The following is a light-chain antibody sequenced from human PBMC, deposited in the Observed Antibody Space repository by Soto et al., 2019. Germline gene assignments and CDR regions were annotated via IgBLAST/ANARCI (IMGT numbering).Light chain of an antibody. Sequence: EIVMTQSPATLSVSPGERATLSCRASQSVSSYLAWYQQKPGQTPRLLIYGASTRATGIPARFSGSGSGTEFTLTISSLQSEDFAVYYCQQYGSSLTFGGGTKVEIK. CDR3: QQYGSSLT. V-gene: IGKV3-15*01. CDR2: GAS. CDR1: QSVSSY. J-gene: IGKJ4*01.